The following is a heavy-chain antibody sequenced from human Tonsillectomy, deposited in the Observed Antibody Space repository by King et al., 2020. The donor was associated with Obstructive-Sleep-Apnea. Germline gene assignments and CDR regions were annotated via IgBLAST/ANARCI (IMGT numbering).Heavy chain of an antibody. V-gene: IGHV4-38-2*02. D-gene: IGHD3-22*01. J-gene: IGHJ5*02. CDR2: IYHSGRT. CDR3: ARDPFYDGSGYFIAWFDP. CDR1: GFSISSGYY. Sequence: VQLQESGPGLVKPSGTLSLTCTVSGFSISSGYYWGWIRQPPGEGVGGIGSIYHSGRTHYNPSLKSRGTISGDTSKNQFSLNLSSVTAADTAVYYCARDPFYDGSGYFIAWFDPWGQGTLVTVSS.